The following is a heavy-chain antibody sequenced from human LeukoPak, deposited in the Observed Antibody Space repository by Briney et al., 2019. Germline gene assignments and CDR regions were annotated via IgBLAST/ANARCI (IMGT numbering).Heavy chain of an antibody. D-gene: IGHD5-18*01. CDR2: ISGYGDTT. CDR3: AREGSYGID. Sequence: GGSLRLSCSASGYTFSSFAMSWVRQAPGKGLEWVSIISGYGDTTYYTDSVKGRFTISRDNSKNTLYLQMNSLRAEDTAVYYCAREGSYGIDWGQGTLVTVSS. V-gene: IGHV3-23*01. J-gene: IGHJ4*02. CDR1: GYTFSSFA.